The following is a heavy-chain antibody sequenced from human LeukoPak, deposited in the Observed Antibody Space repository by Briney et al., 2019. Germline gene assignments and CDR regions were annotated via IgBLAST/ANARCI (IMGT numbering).Heavy chain of an antibody. J-gene: IGHJ6*04. Sequence: RGSLSLSSAPSGFTFNDYGISCVRQAPGKGLEWVSGINWNGGSTGYADSVKGRFTISRDNAKNSLYLQMNSVRAEDTAVYYCAELGITMIGGVWGKGTTVTISS. CDR3: AELGITMIGGV. CDR2: INWNGGST. V-gene: IGHV3-20*03. D-gene: IGHD3-10*02. CDR1: GFTFNDYG.